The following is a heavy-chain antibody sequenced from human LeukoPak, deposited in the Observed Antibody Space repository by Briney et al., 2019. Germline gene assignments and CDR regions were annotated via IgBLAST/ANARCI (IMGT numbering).Heavy chain of an antibody. V-gene: IGHV4-59*01. J-gene: IGHJ4*02. D-gene: IGHD3-22*01. CDR3: ARVLSGYYDSSGLTNY. Sequence: SETLSLTCTVSGGSISSYYWSWIRQPPGKGLEWIGYIYYSGSTNYNPSLKSRVTISVDTSKNQFSLKLSSVTAADTAVYYCARVLSGYYDSSGLTNYWGQGTLVTVSS. CDR1: GGSISSYY. CDR2: IYYSGST.